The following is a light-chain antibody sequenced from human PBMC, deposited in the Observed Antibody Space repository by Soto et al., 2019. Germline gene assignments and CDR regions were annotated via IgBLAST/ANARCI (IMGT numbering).Light chain of an antibody. J-gene: IGLJ7*01. Sequence: NFMLTQPHSVSESPGKTVTISCTRSSGSIASNYVQWYQQRPGSAPTTVIYEDNQRPSGVPDRFSGSIDSSSNSASLTISALKTEDEADYYCQSYDSSNHAVFGGGTQLTVL. CDR1: SGSIASNY. CDR3: QSYDSSNHAV. CDR2: EDN. V-gene: IGLV6-57*03.